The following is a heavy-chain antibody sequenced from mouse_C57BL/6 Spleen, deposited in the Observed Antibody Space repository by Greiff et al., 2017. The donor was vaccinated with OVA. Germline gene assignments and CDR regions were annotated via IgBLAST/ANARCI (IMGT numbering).Heavy chain of an antibody. V-gene: IGHV1-18*01. D-gene: IGHD2-14*01. CDR3: ARRVRPGYFDV. CDR1: GYTFTDYN. Sequence: EVQLQQSGPELVKPGASVKIPCKASGYTFTDYNMDWVKQSHGKSLEWIGDINPNNGGTIYNQKFKGKATLTVDKSSSTAYMELRSLTSEDTAVYYCARRVRPGYFDVWGTGTTVTVSS. J-gene: IGHJ1*03. CDR2: INPNNGGT.